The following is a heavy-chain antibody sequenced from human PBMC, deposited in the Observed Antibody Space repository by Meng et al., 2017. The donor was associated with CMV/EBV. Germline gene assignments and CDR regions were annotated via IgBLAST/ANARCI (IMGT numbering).Heavy chain of an antibody. Sequence: GESLKISCAASEFTFSNYAMSWVRQAPGRGLAWVSAITASGGSTYYADSVNGRFTVSRDNSKNTLYLQMNSLRAEDTALYYCAKAFSASWYREYYDDWGQGTLVTVSS. D-gene: IGHD6-13*01. J-gene: IGHJ4*02. CDR1: EFTFSNYA. V-gene: IGHV3-23*01. CDR3: AKAFSASWYREYYDD. CDR2: ITASGGST.